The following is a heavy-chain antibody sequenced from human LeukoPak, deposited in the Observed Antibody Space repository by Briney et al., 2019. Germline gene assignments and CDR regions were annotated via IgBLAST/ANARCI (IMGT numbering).Heavy chain of an antibody. V-gene: IGHV3-7*01. J-gene: IGHJ4*02. CDR3: TRADILTGPFY. CDR1: GFTFNSYW. Sequence: QAGGSLRLSCAASGFTFNSYWMSWVRKAPGKGLEWVANIKQDGREKYYVDSVKGRFTISRDNAKNSLYLQMNSLRVEDTAVYYCTRADILTGPFYWGQGTLITVSS. D-gene: IGHD3-9*01. CDR2: IKQDGREK.